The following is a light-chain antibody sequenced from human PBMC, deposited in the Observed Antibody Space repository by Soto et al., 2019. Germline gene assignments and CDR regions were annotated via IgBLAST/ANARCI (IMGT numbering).Light chain of an antibody. CDR3: QQYNRYPLT. Sequence: DIQMTQSPSTLSASVGDRVIITCRASQRISSWLAWYQQKPGKAPKLLIYKAYSLESGVPSRFSGSGSGTEFTLTISILQPDDFATYYCQQYNRYPLTFGQGTRREIK. CDR2: KAY. V-gene: IGKV1-5*03. J-gene: IGKJ5*01. CDR1: QRISSW.